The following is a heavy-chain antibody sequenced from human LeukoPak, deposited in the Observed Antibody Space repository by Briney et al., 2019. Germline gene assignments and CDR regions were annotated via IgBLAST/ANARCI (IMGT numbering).Heavy chain of an antibody. CDR1: GGSISSSSYY. CDR3: ARERGGYDPPYYYYYMDV. J-gene: IGHJ6*03. Sequence: SGTLSLTCTVSGGSISSSSYYWGWIRQPPGKGLEWIGSIYYSGSTYYNPSLKSRVTISVDTSKNQFSLKLSSVTAADTAVYYCARERGGYDPPYYYYYMDVWGKGTTVTVSS. D-gene: IGHD5-12*01. CDR2: IYYSGST. V-gene: IGHV4-39*07.